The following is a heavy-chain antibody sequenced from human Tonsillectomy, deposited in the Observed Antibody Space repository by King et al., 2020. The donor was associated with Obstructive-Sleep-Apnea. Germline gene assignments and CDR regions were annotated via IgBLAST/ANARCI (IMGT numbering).Heavy chain of an antibody. D-gene: IGHD3-22*01. CDR1: RCPFSSVT. CDR2: ISYVGGNK. CDR3: AKDLTYYYDTSGPTPGGLDI. Sequence: VQLVESGGGVVQPGRSLRIACAASRCPFSSVTNHLVRQAPGKGLDWVAGISYVGGNKYYAASVKGLFTISRDNSKNTLYLKMNSLRAEDTAVYSCAKDLTYYYDTSGPTPGGLDIWGQGTMVTVSS. V-gene: IGHV3-30-3*01. J-gene: IGHJ3*02.